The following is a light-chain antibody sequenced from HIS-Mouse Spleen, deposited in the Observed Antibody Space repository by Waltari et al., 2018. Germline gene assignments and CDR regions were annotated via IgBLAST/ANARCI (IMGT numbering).Light chain of an antibody. CDR1: SSNIGAGSA. CDR2: GNS. CDR3: QSYDSSLSGYV. V-gene: IGLV1-40*01. Sequence: QSVLTQPPSVSGAPGQGVTISCTGSSSNIGAGSAVLWYQQLPGTAPKLPIYGNSNRPSGVPDRFSGSKSGTSASLAITGLQAEDEADYYCQSYDSSLSGYVFGTGTKVTVL. J-gene: IGLJ1*01.